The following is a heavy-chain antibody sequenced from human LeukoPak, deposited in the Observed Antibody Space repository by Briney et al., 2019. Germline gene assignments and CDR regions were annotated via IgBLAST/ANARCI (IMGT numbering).Heavy chain of an antibody. CDR1: GYTFTSYG. Sequence: ASVKVSCKASGYTFTSYGISWVRQAPGQGLEWMGWISVYNDYTHYAQMLQGRVTMTTDTSTSTIYMELRSLRSDDTAVYYCARDFSVGARYPIDYWGQGTLVTVSS. CDR3: ARDFSVGARYPIDY. J-gene: IGHJ4*02. V-gene: IGHV1-18*01. CDR2: ISVYNDYT. D-gene: IGHD1-26*01.